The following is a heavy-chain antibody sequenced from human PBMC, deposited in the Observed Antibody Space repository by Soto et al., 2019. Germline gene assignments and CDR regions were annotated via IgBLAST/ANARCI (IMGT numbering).Heavy chain of an antibody. V-gene: IGHV3-23*01. J-gene: IGHJ6*03. CDR2: ISGSGGST. Sequence: GGSLRLSCAASGFTFSSYAMSWVRQAPGKGLEWVSAISGSGGSTYYADSVKGRFTISRDNSKNTLYLQMNSLRAEDTAVYYCAKGGGWTSYYYYYYMDVWGKGTTVTVSS. CDR1: GFTFSSYA. D-gene: IGHD3-16*01. CDR3: AKGGGWTSYYYYYYMDV.